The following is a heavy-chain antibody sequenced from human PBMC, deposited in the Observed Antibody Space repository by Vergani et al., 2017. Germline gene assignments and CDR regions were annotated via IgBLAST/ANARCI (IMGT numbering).Heavy chain of an antibody. CDR3: ARAESKLDAFDI. CDR2: INPSGGST. J-gene: IGHJ3*02. V-gene: IGHV1-46*01. D-gene: IGHD1-1*01. CDR1: GYTFTSYY. Sequence: QVQLVQSGAEVKKPGASVKVSCKASGYTFTSYYMHWVRQAPGQGLEWMGIINPSGGSTSYAQKFQGRVTMTRDTSTSSVYMELSSLRSEDTAVYYCARAESKLDAFDIWGQGTMVTVSS.